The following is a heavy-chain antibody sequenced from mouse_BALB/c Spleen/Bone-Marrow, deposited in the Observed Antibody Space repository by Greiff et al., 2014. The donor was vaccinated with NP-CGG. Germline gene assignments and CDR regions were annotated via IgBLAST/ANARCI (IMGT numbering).Heavy chain of an antibody. CDR2: INPSNGRT. J-gene: IGHJ2*01. D-gene: IGHD1-1*01. CDR3: ARKTTTVVATDY. Sequence: VQLQESGAELVKPGASVKLSCKASGYTFTSYWMHWVKQRPGQGLEWIGEINPSNGRTNYNEKFKSKATLTVDKSSSTAYMQLSKLASEDSAVCYCARKTTTVVATDYWGQGTTLTVSS. V-gene: IGHV1S81*02. CDR1: GYTFTSYW.